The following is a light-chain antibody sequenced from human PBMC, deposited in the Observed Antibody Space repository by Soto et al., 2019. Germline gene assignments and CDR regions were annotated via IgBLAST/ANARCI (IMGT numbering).Light chain of an antibody. CDR3: TSYSTSSVV. Sequence: QSALTQPASVSGSPGQSITISCTGTGSDISRNNYVTWYQQHPGKAPQLMIYDVSKRPSGVSNRFSGSKSGDTASLTISGLQAEDEADYYCTSYSTSSVVFGGGTQLTVL. V-gene: IGLV2-14*01. CDR2: DVS. CDR1: GSDISRNNY. J-gene: IGLJ2*01.